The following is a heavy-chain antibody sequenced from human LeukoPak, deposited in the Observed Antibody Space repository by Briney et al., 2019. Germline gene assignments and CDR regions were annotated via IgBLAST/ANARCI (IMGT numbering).Heavy chain of an antibody. CDR3: ARQTPSYDYVWGSYRYEFDY. V-gene: IGHV4-59*08. CDR1: GGSISSYY. J-gene: IGHJ4*02. D-gene: IGHD3-16*02. CDR2: IYYSGST. Sequence: SETLSLTCTVSGGSISSYYWSWIRQPPGEGLEWIGYIYYSGSTNYNPSLKSRVTISVDTSKNQFSLKLSSVTAADTAVYYCARQTPSYDYVWGSYRYEFDYWGQGTLVTVSS.